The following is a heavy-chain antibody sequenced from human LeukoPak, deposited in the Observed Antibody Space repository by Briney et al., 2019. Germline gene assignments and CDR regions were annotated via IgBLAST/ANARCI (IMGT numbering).Heavy chain of an antibody. CDR1: GYTFTSYA. CDR2: INAGNGNT. V-gene: IGHV1-3*01. Sequence: ASVKVSCKASGYTFTSYAMHWVRQAPGQRLEWMGWINAGNGNTKYSQKFQGRVTMTRDTSTSTVYMELSSLRSEDTAVYYCARTLGYCSSTSCRYFDYWGQGTLVTVSS. D-gene: IGHD2-2*01. J-gene: IGHJ4*02. CDR3: ARTLGYCSSTSCRYFDY.